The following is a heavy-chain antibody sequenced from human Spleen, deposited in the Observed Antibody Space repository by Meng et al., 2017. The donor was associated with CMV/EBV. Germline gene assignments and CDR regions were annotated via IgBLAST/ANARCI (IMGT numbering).Heavy chain of an antibody. CDR2: INSDGSST. D-gene: IGHD1-7*01. V-gene: IGHV3-74*01. Sequence: SWAASGFTFSSYWMHWVRQAPGKGLVWVSRINSDGSSTSYADSVKGRFTISRDNAKNTLYLQMNSLRAEDTAVYYCARADWNYGRFDPWGQGTLVTVSS. CDR3: ARADWNYGRFDP. J-gene: IGHJ5*02. CDR1: GFTFSSYW.